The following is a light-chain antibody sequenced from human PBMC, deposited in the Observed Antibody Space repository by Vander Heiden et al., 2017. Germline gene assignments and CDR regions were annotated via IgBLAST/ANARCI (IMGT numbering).Light chain of an antibody. Sequence: DIVMTQTPFFLPVIVGQPASISCKSGQSLVHSNGNTYLSWLHQRPGQPPRLLIYRVSTRFSGVPDRISGSGAGTDFTLKISSVEAEDVGVYYCMQASQFPYTFGQGTKLEIK. CDR2: RVS. J-gene: IGKJ2*01. CDR1: QSLVHSNGNTY. CDR3: MQASQFPYT. V-gene: IGKV2-24*01.